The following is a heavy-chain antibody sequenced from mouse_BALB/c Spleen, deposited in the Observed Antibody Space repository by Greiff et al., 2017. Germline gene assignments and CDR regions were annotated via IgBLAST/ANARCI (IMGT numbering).Heavy chain of an antibody. CDR3: ARRGYYYRYDGFAY. CDR1: GYIFITYW. D-gene: IGHD2-14*01. CDR2: IFPASGST. J-gene: IGHJ3*01. Sequence: QVQLKQSGPELVRPGASVKLSCKASGYIFITYWMNWVKQRPGQGLEWIGQIFPASGSTNYNEMFEGKATLTVDTSSSTAYMQLSSLTSEDSAVYYCARRGYYYRYDGFAYWGQGTLVTVSA. V-gene: IGHV1S40*01.